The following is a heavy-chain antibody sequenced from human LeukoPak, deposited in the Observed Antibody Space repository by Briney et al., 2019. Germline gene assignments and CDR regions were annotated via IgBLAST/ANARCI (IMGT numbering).Heavy chain of an antibody. V-gene: IGHV4-30-2*01. CDR1: GGSISSGGYS. CDR2: IYHSGST. D-gene: IGHD3-10*01. Sequence: SETLSLTCAVPGGSISSGGYSWSWIRQPPGKGLEWIGYIYHSGSTYYNPSLKSRVTISVDRSKNQFSLKLSSVTAADTAVYYCACFYGSGSWGQGTLVTVSS. J-gene: IGHJ4*02. CDR3: ACFYGSGS.